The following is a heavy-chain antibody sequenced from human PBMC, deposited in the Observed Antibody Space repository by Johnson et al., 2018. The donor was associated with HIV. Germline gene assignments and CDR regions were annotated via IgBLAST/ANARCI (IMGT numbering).Heavy chain of an antibody. Sequence: VQLVESGGGLVQPGGSLRLSCAASGFTVSSNYMSWVRQAPGKGLEWVSVIYSGGSTYYADSVKGRFTISRDNSKNTLYLQMNSLRAEDTAVYYCARDLSEGELGHAFDIWDQGTMVTVSS. V-gene: IGHV3-66*01. J-gene: IGHJ3*02. D-gene: IGHD1-26*01. CDR3: ARDLSEGELGHAFDI. CDR1: GFTVSSNY. CDR2: IYSGGST.